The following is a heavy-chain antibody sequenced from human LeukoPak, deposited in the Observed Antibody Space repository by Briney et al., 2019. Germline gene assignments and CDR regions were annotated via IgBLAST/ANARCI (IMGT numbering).Heavy chain of an antibody. Sequence: SETLSLTCTVSGGSICSYYWSWIRQPPGKGLEWIGYIYYSGSTNYNPSLKSRVTISVDTSKNQFSLKLSSVTAADTAVYYCARLTAPVNWFDPWGQEPWSPSPQ. CDR1: GGSICSYY. CDR3: ARLTAPVNWFDP. V-gene: IGHV4-59*01. J-gene: IGHJ5*02. D-gene: IGHD2-21*02. CDR2: IYYSGST.